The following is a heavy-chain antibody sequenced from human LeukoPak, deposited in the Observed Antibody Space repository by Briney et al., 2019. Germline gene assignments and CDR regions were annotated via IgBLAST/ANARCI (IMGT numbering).Heavy chain of an antibody. CDR2: INHRGST. CDR1: GGSFSGYY. J-gene: IGHJ5*02. V-gene: IGHV4-34*01. CDR3: ARGRGRFDP. D-gene: IGHD6-25*01. Sequence: PSETLSLTCAVYGGSFSGYYWSWIRQPPGKGLEWIGEINHRGSTNYNPSLKSRVTISVDTSKNQFSLKLSSVTAADTAVYYCARGRGRFDPWGQGTLVTVSP.